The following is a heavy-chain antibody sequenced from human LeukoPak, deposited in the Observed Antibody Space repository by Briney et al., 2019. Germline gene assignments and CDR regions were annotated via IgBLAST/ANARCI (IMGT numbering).Heavy chain of an antibody. CDR2: IYHSGST. D-gene: IGHD4-17*01. CDR3: ARRRRNGDYGY. CDR1: GYSTSSGYY. V-gene: IGHV4-38-2*01. Sequence: PSETLSLTCAVSGYSTSSGYYWGWIRQPPGKGLEWIGSIYHSGSTYYNPSLKSRVTISVDTSKNQFSLKLSSVTAADTAVYYCARRRRNGDYGYWGQGTLVTVSS. J-gene: IGHJ4*02.